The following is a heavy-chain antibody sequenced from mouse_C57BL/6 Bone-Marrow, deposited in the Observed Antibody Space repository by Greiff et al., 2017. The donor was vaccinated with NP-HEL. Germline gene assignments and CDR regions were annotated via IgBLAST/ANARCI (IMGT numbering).Heavy chain of an antibody. Sequence: DVHLVESGGGLVQPGESLKLSCESNEYEFPSHDMSWVRKTPEKRLELVAAINSDGGSTYYPDTMERRFIISRDNTKKTLYLQMSSLRSEDTALYYCAIITTVVATYYFDYWGQGTTLTVSS. V-gene: IGHV5-2*01. D-gene: IGHD1-1*01. CDR3: AIITTVVATYYFDY. CDR1: EYEFPSHD. J-gene: IGHJ2*01. CDR2: INSDGGST.